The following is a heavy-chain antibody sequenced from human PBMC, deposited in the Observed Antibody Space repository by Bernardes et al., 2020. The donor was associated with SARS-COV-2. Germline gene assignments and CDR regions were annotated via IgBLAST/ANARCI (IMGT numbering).Heavy chain of an antibody. D-gene: IGHD2-15*01. CDR3: ARGGCSGGSCYKFPVDY. V-gene: IGHV4-59*08. CDR2: IYYSGST. Sequence: ETLSLTCTVSGGSISSYYWSWIRQPPGKGLEWIGYIYYSGSTNYNPSLKSRVTISVDTSKNQFSLKLSSVTAADTAVYYCARGGCSGGSCYKFPVDYWGQGTLVTVSS. J-gene: IGHJ4*02. CDR1: GGSISSYY.